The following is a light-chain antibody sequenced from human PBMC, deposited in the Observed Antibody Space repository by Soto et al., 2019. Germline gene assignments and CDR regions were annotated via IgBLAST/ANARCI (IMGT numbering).Light chain of an antibody. Sequence: QSALTQPASVSGSPGQSITVCCTGTTSDVGGYNSVSWYQQHPGKVPKLMIYDVSNRPSGVSNRFSGSKSGNTASLTISGLQAEDEADYYCSSYTSSSTLVFGTGTKVTVL. J-gene: IGLJ1*01. CDR3: SSYTSSSTLV. CDR2: DVS. CDR1: TSDVGGYNS. V-gene: IGLV2-14*01.